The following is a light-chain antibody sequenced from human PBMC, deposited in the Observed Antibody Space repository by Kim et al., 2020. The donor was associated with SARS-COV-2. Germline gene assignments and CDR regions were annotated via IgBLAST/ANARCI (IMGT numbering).Light chain of an antibody. V-gene: IGLV1-47*01. J-gene: IGLJ3*02. CDR3: AAWDDSLSVNWV. CDR1: SSNIGSNY. Sequence: ELTQPPSASGTPGQRVTISCSGSSSNIGSNYVYWYQQLPGTAPKLLIYRNNQRPSGVPDRFSGSKSGTSASLAISGLRSEDEADYYCAAWDDSLSVNWVFGGGTKVTVL. CDR2: RNN.